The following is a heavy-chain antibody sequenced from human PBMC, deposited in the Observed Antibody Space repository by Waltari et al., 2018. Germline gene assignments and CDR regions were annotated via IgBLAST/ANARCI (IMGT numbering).Heavy chain of an antibody. CDR1: GYTFTGYY. Sequence: VQSGAEVKKPGASVKVSCKASGYTFTGYYMHWVRQAPGQGLEWMGWINPNSGGTNYAQKFQGRVTMTRDTSISTAYMELSRLRSDDTAVYYCAREGEFSYYSGGSCYGYWGQGTLVTVSS. CDR3: AREGEFSYYSGGSCYGY. V-gene: IGHV1-2*02. CDR2: INPNSGGT. J-gene: IGHJ4*02. D-gene: IGHD2-15*01.